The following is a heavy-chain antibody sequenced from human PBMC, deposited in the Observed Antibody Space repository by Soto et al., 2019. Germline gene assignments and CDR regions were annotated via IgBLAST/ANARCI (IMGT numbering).Heavy chain of an antibody. V-gene: IGHV3-66*01. CDR3: ARDGSGN. Sequence: EVQLVESGGGLVQPGGSLRLSCAASGLTVSTNPMSWVRQAPGKGLEWVSVIYTVGGTHYADSVKGRFTISRDNSKNTVNLQMNSLRPEETAAYYCARDGSGNWGKGTLVTVSS. CDR1: GLTVSTNP. CDR2: IYTVGGT. J-gene: IGHJ4*02.